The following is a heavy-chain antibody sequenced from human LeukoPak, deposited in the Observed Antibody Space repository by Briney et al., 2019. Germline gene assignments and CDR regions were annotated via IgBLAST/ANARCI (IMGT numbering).Heavy chain of an antibody. CDR3: AREPRGSGWYEQPLGYFDY. CDR2: INPNSGGT. Sequence: ASVKVSCKASGYTFTGYYMHWVRQAPGQGLEWMGWINPNSGGTNYAQKFQGRVTMTRDTSISTAYMELSRLRSDDTAVYYCAREPRGSGWYEQPLGYFDYWGQGTLVTVSS. CDR1: GYTFTGYY. J-gene: IGHJ4*02. V-gene: IGHV1-2*02. D-gene: IGHD6-19*01.